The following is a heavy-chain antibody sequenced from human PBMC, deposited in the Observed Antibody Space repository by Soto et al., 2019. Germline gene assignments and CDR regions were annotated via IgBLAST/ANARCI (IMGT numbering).Heavy chain of an antibody. CDR2: RHYTGKT. V-gene: IGHV4-34*01. D-gene: IGHD3-10*01. Sequence: SETLSLTCGFSGESFSAFYWNWIRQSPAKGQELIADRHYTGKTNYKPYVKSRVTISMDTTNRPSSLKQTSVTAAETAVYYCVTFEERAHSGPQADFWGQGTLVTVSS. CDR3: VTFEERAHSGPQADF. CDR1: GESFSAFY. J-gene: IGHJ4*02.